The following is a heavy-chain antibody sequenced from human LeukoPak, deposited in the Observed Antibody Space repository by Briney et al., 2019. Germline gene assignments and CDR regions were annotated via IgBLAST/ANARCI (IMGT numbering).Heavy chain of an antibody. D-gene: IGHD5-18*01. CDR3: ARDLGGYSRLVCPFDP. CDR2: INAGNGNT. Sequence: GASVKVSCKASGYTFTSYAMHWVRQAPGQRLEWMGWINAGNGNTKYSQKFQGRVTITRDTSASTAYMELSSLRSEDTAVYYCARDLGGYSRLVCPFDPWGQGTLVTVSS. CDR1: GYTFTSYA. J-gene: IGHJ5*02. V-gene: IGHV1-3*01.